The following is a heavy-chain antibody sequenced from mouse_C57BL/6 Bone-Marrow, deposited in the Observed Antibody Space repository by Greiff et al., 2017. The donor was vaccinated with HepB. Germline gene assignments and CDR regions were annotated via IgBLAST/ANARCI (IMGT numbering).Heavy chain of an antibody. CDR2: INPGSGGT. V-gene: IGHV1-54*01. J-gene: IGHJ1*03. D-gene: IGHD2-4*01. CDR3: ANYDYGGYFDV. Sequence: QVQLQQSGAELVRPGTSVKVSCKASGYAFTNYLIEWVKQRPGQGLEWIGVINPGSGGTNYNEKFKGKATLTADKSSSTAYMQLSSLTSEDSAVYFCANYDYGGYFDVWGTGTTVTVSS. CDR1: GYAFTNYL.